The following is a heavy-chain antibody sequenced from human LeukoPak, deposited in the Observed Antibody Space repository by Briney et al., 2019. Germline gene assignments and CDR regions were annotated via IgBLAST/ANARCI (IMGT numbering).Heavy chain of an antibody. D-gene: IGHD6-13*01. CDR2: INPNSGGT. CDR3: ARVRIGQQLDKYYYYAMDV. CDR1: GYTFTDYY. Sequence: GASVKVSCKASGYTFTDYYMHWVPQAPGQGLEWMGWINPNSGGTNYAQKFQGRVTMTTDTSISTAYMEVSRLRSDDTAVYYCARVRIGQQLDKYYYYAMDVWGQGTTVTVSS. J-gene: IGHJ6*02. V-gene: IGHV1-2*02.